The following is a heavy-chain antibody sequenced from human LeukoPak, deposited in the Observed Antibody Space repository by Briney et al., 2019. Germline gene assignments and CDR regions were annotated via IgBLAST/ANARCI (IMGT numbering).Heavy chain of an antibody. J-gene: IGHJ6*02. CDR2: IKSDGSVT. D-gene: IGHD2-15*01. Sequence: GGSLRLSCAGSGYRFSNYWMHWVRQAPGKGLVWVSRIKSDGSVTSYADSVKGRFTISRDNAKNTLYLQMNSLRAEDTAVYYCARVGYCSGAICYSPDYYNGMDVWGQGATVTVSS. CDR1: GYRFSNYW. V-gene: IGHV3-74*01. CDR3: ARVGYCSGAICYSPDYYNGMDV.